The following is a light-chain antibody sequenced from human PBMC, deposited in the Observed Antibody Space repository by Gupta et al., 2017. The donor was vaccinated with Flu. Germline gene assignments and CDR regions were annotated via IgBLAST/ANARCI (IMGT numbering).Light chain of an antibody. V-gene: IGKV1-5*03. CDR2: KAS. Sequence: IQMPKSPSTLSPSVGDRVTITCRASQSIDSWLAWYQQKPGKAPKLLIYKASILESGVPTRFSGSGSGTEFTLTISSLQPDDLAAYYCQQYNNWLNTFGPGTKLELK. J-gene: IGKJ2*01. CDR3: QQYNNWLNT. CDR1: QSIDSW.